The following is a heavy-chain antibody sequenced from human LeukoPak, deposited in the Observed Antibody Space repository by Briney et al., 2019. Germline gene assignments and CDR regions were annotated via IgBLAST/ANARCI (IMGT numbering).Heavy chain of an antibody. J-gene: IGHJ4*02. CDR3: ARLYDSSGYYYPFDY. Sequence: SETLSLTCTVSGGSISTFYWSWIRQLPGKGLEWIGYIYYNGITNYNPSLKSRVTISVDTSKNHFSLKLSSVTAADTAVYYCARLYDSSGYYYPFDYWGQGTLVTVSS. CDR2: IYYNGIT. CDR1: GGSISTFY. D-gene: IGHD3-22*01. V-gene: IGHV4-59*08.